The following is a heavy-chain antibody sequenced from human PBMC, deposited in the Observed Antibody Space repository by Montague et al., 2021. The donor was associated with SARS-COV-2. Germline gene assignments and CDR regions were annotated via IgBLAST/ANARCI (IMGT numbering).Heavy chain of an antibody. J-gene: IGHJ4*02. CDR2: IDWDDDK. CDR3: ARSTYDILTGYYRGFDC. CDR1: GFSLSPSGMC. V-gene: IGHV2-70*01. D-gene: IGHD3-9*01. Sequence: VKPTQTLTLTCTFSGFSLSPSGMCVSWIRQPPGKALEWLALIDWDDDKYYSTSLKTRLTISKDTSKNQVVLTMTNMDPVDTATYYCARSTYDILTGYYRGFDCWGQGTLVTVSS.